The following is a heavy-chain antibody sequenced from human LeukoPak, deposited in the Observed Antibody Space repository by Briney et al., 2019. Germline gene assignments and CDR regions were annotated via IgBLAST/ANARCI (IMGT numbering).Heavy chain of an antibody. V-gene: IGHV3-23*01. D-gene: IGHD3-22*01. CDR2: ISGSGGST. Sequence: GGSLRLSCAASGFTFSTYAMSWVRQAPGKGLEWVSAISGSGGSTYYADSVKGRFTISRDNSKNTLYLQMNSLRAEDTAVYYCARGWYYDSSGYYYGVPILFDYWGQGTLVTVSS. CDR3: ARGWYYDSSGYYYGVPILFDY. J-gene: IGHJ4*02. CDR1: GFTFSTYA.